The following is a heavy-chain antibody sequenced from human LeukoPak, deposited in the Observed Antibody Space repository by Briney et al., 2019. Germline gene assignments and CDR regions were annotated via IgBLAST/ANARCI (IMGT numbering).Heavy chain of an antibody. D-gene: IGHD6-13*01. CDR2: IYYSGST. V-gene: IGHV4-59*01. Sequence: SETLSLTCTVSGGSISSYYWSWIRQPPGKGLEWIGYIYYSGSTNYNPSLKSRVTISVDTSQNQFSLKLSSVTAADTAVYYCAAVPGYSSSWYVGYWGQGTLVTVSS. J-gene: IGHJ4*02. CDR1: GGSISSYY. CDR3: AAVPGYSSSWYVGY.